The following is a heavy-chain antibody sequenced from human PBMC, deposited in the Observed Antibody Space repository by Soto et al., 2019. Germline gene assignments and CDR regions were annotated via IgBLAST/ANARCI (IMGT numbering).Heavy chain of an antibody. CDR2: IYSGGST. J-gene: IGHJ4*02. CDR3: ARGAAVGATSYYFDY. CDR1: GFSVSSNY. D-gene: IGHD1-26*01. Sequence: GGSLRLSCAASGFSVSSNYMAWVRQAPGKGLEWVSVIYSGGSTYYADSVKGRFTISRDISQNTVYLQMNRLRVEDTAVYYCARGAAVGATSYYFDYWGQGTQVTVSS. V-gene: IGHV3-53*01.